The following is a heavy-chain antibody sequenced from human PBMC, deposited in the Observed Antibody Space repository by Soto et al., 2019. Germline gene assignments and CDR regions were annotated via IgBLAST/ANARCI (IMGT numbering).Heavy chain of an antibody. D-gene: IGHD5-12*01. Sequence: PSETLSLTCTVSGGSISSSSSYWGWIRQPPGKGLEWIGFIYYSGSINYNPSLKSRATISIDSSKSQFSLQLGSVTAADTAVYYCARLLRRVATSGDYYFYMDVWGRGTTVTVSS. CDR2: IYYSGSI. V-gene: IGHV4-61*05. CDR1: GGSISSSSSY. CDR3: ARLLRRVATSGDYYFYMDV. J-gene: IGHJ6*03.